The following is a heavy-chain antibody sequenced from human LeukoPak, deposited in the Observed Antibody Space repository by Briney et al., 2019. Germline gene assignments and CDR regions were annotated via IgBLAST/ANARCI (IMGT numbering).Heavy chain of an antibody. D-gene: IGHD3-9*01. J-gene: IGHJ5*02. CDR1: GGAISSSNW. V-gene: IGHV4-4*02. CDR3: ARDQGKGGGNVLRYFDWLLKGRWFDP. CDR2: IYHSGST. Sequence: PSETLSLTCAASGGAISSSNWWSWVRQPPGEGLEWIGEIYHSGSTNYHPSLKSRVTISVDKSKNQFSLKLSSVTAADTAVYYCARDQGKGGGNVLRYFDWLLKGRWFDPWGQGTLVTVSS.